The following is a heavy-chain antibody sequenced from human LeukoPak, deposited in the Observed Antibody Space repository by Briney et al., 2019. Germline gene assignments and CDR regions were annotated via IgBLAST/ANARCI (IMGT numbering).Heavy chain of an antibody. J-gene: IGHJ6*03. V-gene: IGHV4-59*01. D-gene: IGHD3-10*01. CDR3: ARGYGSSYYYMDV. CDR1: GGSMTSYY. Sequence: SETLSLTCTVSGGSMTSYYWTWIRQSPGQGLEWIGYIYYSGSTNYNPSLKSRVTISVDTSKNQFSLKLSSVTAADTAVYYCARGYGSSYYYMDVWGKGTTVTISS. CDR2: IYYSGST.